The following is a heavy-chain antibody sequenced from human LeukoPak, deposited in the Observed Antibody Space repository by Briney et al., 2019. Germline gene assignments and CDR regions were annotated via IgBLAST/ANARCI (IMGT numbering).Heavy chain of an antibody. CDR3: ARDSDYYDSSGYYSDAFDI. J-gene: IGHJ3*02. D-gene: IGHD3-22*01. V-gene: IGHV4-59*01. CDR2: IYYSGST. Sequence: SETLSLTCTVSGGSISSYYWSWIRQPPGKGLEWIGYIYYSGSTNYNPSLKSRVTISVDTSKNQFSLRLSSVTAADTAVYYCARDSDYYDSSGYYSDAFDIWGQGTMVTVSS. CDR1: GGSISSYY.